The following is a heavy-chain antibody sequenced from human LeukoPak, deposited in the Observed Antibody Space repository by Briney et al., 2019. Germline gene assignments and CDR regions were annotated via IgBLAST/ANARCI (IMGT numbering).Heavy chain of an antibody. CDR1: GGSIRSYY. D-gene: IGHD3-3*01. V-gene: IGHV4-59*01. J-gene: IGHJ6*03. Sequence: SETLSLTCTVSGGSIRSYYWSWMRQPPGKGLEWIGYIYYSGSTHYNPSLKSRVTISVATSKNQFSLKLSSVTAADTAVYYCARDSDFWSGYYYMDVWGKGTTVTVSS. CDR3: ARDSDFWSGYYYMDV. CDR2: IYYSGST.